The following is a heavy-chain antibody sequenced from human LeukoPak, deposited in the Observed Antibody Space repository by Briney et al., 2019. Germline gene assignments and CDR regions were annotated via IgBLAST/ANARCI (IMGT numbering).Heavy chain of an antibody. V-gene: IGHV3-23*01. J-gene: IGHJ4*02. CDR1: GFTFSSYA. CDR3: AKTTWSSRWYEDPFDF. D-gene: IGHD4-23*01. Sequence: GGSLRLSCAASGFTFSSYAMSWVRQAPGKGLEWVSAISGSGGSTYYADSVKGRFTISRDNSKNTLYLQMNSLRAEDTAVYYCAKTTWSSRWYEDPFDFWGQGTLVTVSS. CDR2: ISGSGGST.